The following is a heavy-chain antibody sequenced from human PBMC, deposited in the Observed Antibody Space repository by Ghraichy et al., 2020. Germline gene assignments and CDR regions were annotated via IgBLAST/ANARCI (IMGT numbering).Heavy chain of an antibody. J-gene: IGHJ6*03. D-gene: IGHD1-14*01. CDR3: ARDRKSSDTYYYYYMDV. CDR2: TYYRSKWYN. Sequence: SQTLSLTCAISGDSVSSNSAAWNWIRQSPSRGLEWLGRTYYRSKWYNDYAVSVKSRITINPDTSKNQFSLQLNSVTPEDTAVYYCARDRKSSDTYYYYYMDVWGKGTTVTVSS. CDR1: GDSVSSNSAA. V-gene: IGHV6-1*01.